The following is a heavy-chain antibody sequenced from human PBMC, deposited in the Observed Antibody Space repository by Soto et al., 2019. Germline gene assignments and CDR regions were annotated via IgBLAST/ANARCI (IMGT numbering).Heavy chain of an antibody. CDR2: IMPVFPTP. D-gene: IGHD3-3*02. CDR1: GGTFRTSA. V-gene: IGHV1-69*12. CDR3: ARDKDRQQLGGNYYYIMDV. J-gene: IGHJ6*01. Sequence: QVQLVQSGAEVKKPGSSVKVSCKTSGGTFRTSAISWVRQAPVQGLEWMGGIMPVFPTPDYAQKFQGRVTMTADESTSTAYMELSSLRSEDTAAYYCARDKDRQQLGGNYYYIMDVWGQGTTVTVSS.